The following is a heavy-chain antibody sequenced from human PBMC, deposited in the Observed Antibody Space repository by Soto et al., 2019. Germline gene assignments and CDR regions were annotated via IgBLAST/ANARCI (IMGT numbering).Heavy chain of an antibody. J-gene: IGHJ6*02. CDR3: AREGTMIDPRSHDYYYYGMDV. Sequence: QVQLVQSGAEVKKPGSSVKVSCKASGGTFSSYAISWVRQAPGQGLEWMGGIIPIFGTANYAQKFQGRVTITADKSTSTAYMELSSLRSEDTAVYYCAREGTMIDPRSHDYYYYGMDVWGQGTTVTVSS. CDR1: GGTFSSYA. CDR2: IIPIFGTA. V-gene: IGHV1-69*06. D-gene: IGHD3-22*01.